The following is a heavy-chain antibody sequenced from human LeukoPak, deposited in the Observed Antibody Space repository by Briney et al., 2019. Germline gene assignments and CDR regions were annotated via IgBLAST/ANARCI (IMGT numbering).Heavy chain of an antibody. V-gene: IGHV4-59*08. CDR3: ARATVTTGWFDP. CDR1: GGSISSYY. D-gene: IGHD4-17*01. CDR2: IYYSGST. Sequence: PSGTLSLTCTVSGGSISSYYWSWIRQPPGKGLEWIGYIYYSGSTNYNPSLKGRVTISVDTSKNQFSLKLSSVTAADTAVYYCARATVTTGWFDPWGQGTLVTVSS. J-gene: IGHJ5*02.